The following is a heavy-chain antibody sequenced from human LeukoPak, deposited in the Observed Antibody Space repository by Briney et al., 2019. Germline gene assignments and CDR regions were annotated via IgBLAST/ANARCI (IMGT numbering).Heavy chain of an antibody. Sequence: SETLSLTCAVYGGSFSGYYWSWIRQPPGKGLEWIGEINHRGSTNYNPSLKSRVTISVDTSKNQFSLKLSSVTAADTAVYYCARGGRGHIVVVPAALWFDPWGQGTLVTVSS. D-gene: IGHD2-2*01. CDR3: ARGGRGHIVVVPAALWFDP. V-gene: IGHV4-34*01. CDR1: GGSFSGYY. CDR2: INHRGST. J-gene: IGHJ5*02.